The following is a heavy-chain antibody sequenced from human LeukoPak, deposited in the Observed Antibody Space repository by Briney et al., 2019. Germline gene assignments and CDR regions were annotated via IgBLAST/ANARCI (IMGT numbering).Heavy chain of an antibody. CDR2: ISGRDGST. CDR1: GFTFSSFA. J-gene: IGHJ4*02. CDR3: AKDHVAGATVDY. D-gene: IGHD6-19*01. Sequence: GGSLRLSCAASGFTFSSFAMSWVRQAPGKGLEWVSAISGRDGSTYYADSVKGRFTISRDNSKNTLYLQMNSLRAEDTAVYYCAKDHVAGATVDYWGQGTLVTVSS. V-gene: IGHV3-23*01.